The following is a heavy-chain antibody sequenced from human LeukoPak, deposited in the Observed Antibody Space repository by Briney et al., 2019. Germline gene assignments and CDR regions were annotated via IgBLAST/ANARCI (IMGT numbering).Heavy chain of an antibody. V-gene: IGHV1-69*13. J-gene: IGHJ4*02. CDR2: IIPIFGTA. Sequence: SVKVSCKASGYTFTSYGISWVRQAPGQGLEWMGGIIPIFGTANYAQKFQGRVTITADESTSTAYMELSSLRSEDTAVYYCARVSGRTYYSDYWGQGTLVTVSS. D-gene: IGHD1-26*01. CDR3: ARVSGRTYYSDY. CDR1: GYTFTSYG.